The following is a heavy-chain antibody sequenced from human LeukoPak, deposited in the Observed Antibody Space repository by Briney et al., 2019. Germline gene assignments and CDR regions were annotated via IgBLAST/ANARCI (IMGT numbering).Heavy chain of an antibody. V-gene: IGHV1-24*01. J-gene: IGHJ4*02. Sequence: ASVNVSCKLSRYTLTELSMHSLRQAPGQGGEGMGGFDPEDGETIYAQKLQGRVTMTEHTSTDTAYMELSSLRSEDTAVYYCATALGYKGSSKPFDYWGQGTLVTASS. CDR1: RYTLTELS. CDR3: ATALGYKGSSKPFDY. D-gene: IGHD3-10*01. CDR2: FDPEDGET.